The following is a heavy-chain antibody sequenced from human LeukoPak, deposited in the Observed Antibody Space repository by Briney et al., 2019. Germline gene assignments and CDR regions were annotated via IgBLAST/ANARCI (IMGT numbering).Heavy chain of an antibody. D-gene: IGHD3-22*01. Sequence: HTGGSLRLSCAASGFTFSTYEMNWVRQAPGKGLEWVGFIRSKAYGGTTEYAASVKGRFTISRDDSKSIAYLQMNSLKTEDTAVYYCTRVKGQYYYDSSYAFDIWGQGTMVTVSS. V-gene: IGHV3-49*04. CDR2: IRSKAYGGTT. CDR3: TRVKGQYYYDSSYAFDI. J-gene: IGHJ3*02. CDR1: GFTFSTYE.